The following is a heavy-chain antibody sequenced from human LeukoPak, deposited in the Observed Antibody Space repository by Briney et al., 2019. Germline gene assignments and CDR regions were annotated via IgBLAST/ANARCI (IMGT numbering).Heavy chain of an antibody. Sequence: PSETLSLTCTVSGGSISSYYWSWIRQPPGKGLEWIGYIYYSGSTNYNPSLKSRVTISVDTSKNQFSLKLSSVTAADTAVYYCARDTQRYSGSYRYFDYWGQGTLVTVSS. D-gene: IGHD1-26*01. CDR3: ARDTQRYSGSYRYFDY. CDR2: IYYSGST. V-gene: IGHV4-59*01. CDR1: GGSISSYY. J-gene: IGHJ4*02.